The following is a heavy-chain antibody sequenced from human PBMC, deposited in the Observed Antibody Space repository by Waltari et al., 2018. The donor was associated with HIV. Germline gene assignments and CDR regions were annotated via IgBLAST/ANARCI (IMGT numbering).Heavy chain of an antibody. CDR3: ARRGGRSSPLGY. CDR2: IKKDGIEI. Sequence: EVQLVESGGGLVQPGGSLRLSCSASGFTIISPWMSWVRQAPGKGLEWVANIKKDGIEIYYVDSVKGRFTISRDNAKNSLYLQMNSLRAEDTAVYFCARRGGRSSPLGYWGQGTLVTVSS. D-gene: IGHD6-13*01. V-gene: IGHV3-7*01. CDR1: GFTIISPW. J-gene: IGHJ4*02.